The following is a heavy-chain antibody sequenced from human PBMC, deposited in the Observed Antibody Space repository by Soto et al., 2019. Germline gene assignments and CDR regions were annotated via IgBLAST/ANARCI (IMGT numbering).Heavy chain of an antibody. D-gene: IGHD3-22*01. Sequence: GECLEISCKGSGYSFTSYWISWVRQMPGKGLERMGRIDPSDSYTNYSPSFQGHVTISADKSISTAYLQWSSLKASDTAMYYCARHXPPDYYDSSGYPAPFDYWGQGTLVTVSS. CDR2: IDPSDSYT. CDR3: ARHXPPDYYDSSGYPAPFDY. CDR1: GYSFTSYW. J-gene: IGHJ4*02. V-gene: IGHV5-10-1*01.